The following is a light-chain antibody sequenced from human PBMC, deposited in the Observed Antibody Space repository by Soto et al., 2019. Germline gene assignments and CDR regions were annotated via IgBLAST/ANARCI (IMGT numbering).Light chain of an antibody. Sequence: EIVMTQSPATLSVSPGERATLSCRASQSVSSNLAWYQQKPGQAPRLLIYGASNRATGIPDRFSGSGSGTDSTLTISRMEPEDFAVYCCQQYGSSPRTFGQGTKVDIK. CDR1: QSVSSN. CDR2: GAS. CDR3: QQYGSSPRT. J-gene: IGKJ1*01. V-gene: IGKV3-20*01.